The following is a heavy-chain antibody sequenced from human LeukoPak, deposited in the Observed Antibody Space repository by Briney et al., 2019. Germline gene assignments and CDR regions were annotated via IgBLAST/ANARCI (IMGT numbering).Heavy chain of an antibody. CDR1: GFTFSSYS. CDR3: ATYCSSSSCLTDY. V-gene: IGHV3-23*01. D-gene: IGHD2-2*01. Sequence: GGSLRLSCAASGFTFSSYSMNWVRQAPGKGLEWVSTISSGGGSTHYADSVKGRFTISRDNSKNTLYLQMNSLRAEDTAVYHCATYCSSSSCLTDYWGQGTLVIVSS. J-gene: IGHJ4*02. CDR2: ISSGGGST.